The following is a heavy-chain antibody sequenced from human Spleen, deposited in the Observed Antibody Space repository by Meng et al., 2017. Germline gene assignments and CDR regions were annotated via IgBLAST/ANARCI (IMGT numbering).Heavy chain of an antibody. D-gene: IGHD2-2*03. Sequence: GESLKISCEASGFTFSDYDIHWVRQAPGKGLEWVSVISYDASYKYYADSVKGRFTVSRDNTRSTVYLQMNTLRAEDTAVYYCARDSGYWAFDIWGQGTMVTVSS. V-gene: IGHV3-30*04. CDR2: ISYDASYK. CDR3: ARDSGYWAFDI. CDR1: GFTFSDYD. J-gene: IGHJ3*02.